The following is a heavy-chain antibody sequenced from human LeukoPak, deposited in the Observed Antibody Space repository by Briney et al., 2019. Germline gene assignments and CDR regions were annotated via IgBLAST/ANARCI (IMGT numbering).Heavy chain of an antibody. D-gene: IGHD3-22*01. J-gene: IGHJ4*02. Sequence: SETLSLTCTVSGYSISSGYFWGWIRQPPGKGLEWIGSIYHSGSTYYNPSLKSRVTISVDTSKSQFSLKLSSVTAADTAVYYCARDTLGYYDSSFFDYWGQGTLVTVSS. CDR1: GYSISSGYF. CDR2: IYHSGST. CDR3: ARDTLGYYDSSFFDY. V-gene: IGHV4-38-2*02.